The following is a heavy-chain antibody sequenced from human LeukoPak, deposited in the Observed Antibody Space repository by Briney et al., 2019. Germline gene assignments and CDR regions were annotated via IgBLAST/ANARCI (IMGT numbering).Heavy chain of an antibody. CDR3: ARGVYIAAAQYGY. Sequence: SETLSLTCTVSGDSISSYYWSWIRQPPGKGLEWIGYIYYSGTTNYNPSLKSRVTISVDTSKKQFSLKLSSVTAADTAVYYCARGVYIAAAQYGYWGQGTLVTVSS. D-gene: IGHD6-13*01. V-gene: IGHV4-59*01. CDR1: GDSISSYY. J-gene: IGHJ4*02. CDR2: IYYSGTT.